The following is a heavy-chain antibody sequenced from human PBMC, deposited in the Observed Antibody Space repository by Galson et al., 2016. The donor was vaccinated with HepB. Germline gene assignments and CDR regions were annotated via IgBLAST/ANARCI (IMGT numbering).Heavy chain of an antibody. Sequence: SETLSLTCTVSGGSIGSHYWSWIRQSPGKGLEGIGSIYYSGTTEYNPALKSRVTISLDTSKNQFSLQLSSVTAADTAINYCARQQLVSMSYVMDVWGQGTTVTV. D-gene: IGHD6-13*01. J-gene: IGHJ6*02. CDR1: GGSIGSHY. V-gene: IGHV4-59*11. CDR3: ARQQLVSMSYVMDV. CDR2: IYYSGTT.